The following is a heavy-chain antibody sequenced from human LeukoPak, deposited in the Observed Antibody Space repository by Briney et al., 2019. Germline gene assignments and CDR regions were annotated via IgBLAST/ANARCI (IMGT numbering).Heavy chain of an antibody. D-gene: IGHD4-23*01. CDR2: IYHSGST. CDR1: GGSISSSNW. J-gene: IGHJ4*02. Sequence: PSETLSLTCAVSGGSISSSNWWSWVRQPPGKGLEWIGEIYHSGSTNYNPSLKSRVTISVDKSKNQFSLKLSSVTAADTAVYYCARSVVTPGRDYFDYWGQGTLVTVSS. CDR3: ARSVVTPGRDYFDY. V-gene: IGHV4-4*02.